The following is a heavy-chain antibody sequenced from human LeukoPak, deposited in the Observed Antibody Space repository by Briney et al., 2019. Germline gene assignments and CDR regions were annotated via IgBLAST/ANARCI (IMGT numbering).Heavy chain of an antibody. J-gene: IGHJ4*02. CDR1: GFTVSSNY. V-gene: IGHV3-53*01. D-gene: IGHD3-10*01. CDR2: IYSSGST. Sequence: GGSLRLSCAASGFTVSSNYMSWVRQAPGKGLEWVSVIYSSGSTYYADSVKGRFTISRDNSKNTLYLQMNSLRAEDTAVYYCARRHYYGSGSSTDYWGQGALVTVSS. CDR3: ARRHYYGSGSSTDY.